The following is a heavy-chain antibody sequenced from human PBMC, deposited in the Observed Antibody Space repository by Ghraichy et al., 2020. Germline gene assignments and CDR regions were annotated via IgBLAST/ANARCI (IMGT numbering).Heavy chain of an antibody. CDR3: ARGRTYYDILTGYYIGDYFDY. V-gene: IGHV4-34*01. CDR2: INHSGST. J-gene: IGHJ4*02. CDR1: GGSFSGYY. Sequence: ESLNISCAVYGGSFSGYYWSWIRQPPGKGLEWIGEINHSGSTNYNPSLKSRVTISVDTSKNQFSLKLSSVTAADTAVYYCARGRTYYDILTGYYIGDYFDYWGQGTLVTVSS. D-gene: IGHD3-9*01.